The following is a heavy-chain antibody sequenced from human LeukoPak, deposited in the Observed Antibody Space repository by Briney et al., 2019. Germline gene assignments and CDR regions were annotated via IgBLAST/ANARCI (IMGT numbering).Heavy chain of an antibody. V-gene: IGHV3-23*01. CDR2: ISGSGGST. CDR3: AKEMGYCSSTSCPMGFDY. CDR1: GFTFSSYS. J-gene: IGHJ4*02. D-gene: IGHD2-2*01. Sequence: PGGSLRLSCAASGFTFSSYSMSWVRQAPGKGLEWVSAISGSGGSTYYADSVKGRFTISRDNSKNTLYLQMNSLRAEDTAVYYCAKEMGYCSSTSCPMGFDYWGQGTLVTVSS.